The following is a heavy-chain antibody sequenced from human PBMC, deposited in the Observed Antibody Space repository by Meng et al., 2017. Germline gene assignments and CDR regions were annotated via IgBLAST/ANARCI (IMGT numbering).Heavy chain of an antibody. Sequence: GESLKISCAASGFTFSSYAMHWVRQAPGKGLEWVAVISYDGSNKYYADSVKGRFTISRDNSKNTLYLQMNSLRAEDTAVYYCARDLRDGYNYGPSAFDIWGQGTMVTVSS. J-gene: IGHJ3*02. CDR3: ARDLRDGYNYGPSAFDI. D-gene: IGHD5-24*01. V-gene: IGHV3-30*04. CDR1: GFTFSSYA. CDR2: ISYDGSNK.